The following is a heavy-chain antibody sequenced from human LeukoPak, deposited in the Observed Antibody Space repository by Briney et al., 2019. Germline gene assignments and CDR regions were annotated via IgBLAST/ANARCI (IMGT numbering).Heavy chain of an antibody. CDR2: IYYSGST. Sequence: SETLSLTCTVSGGSISRYYWSWIRPPPGKGLEWIGDIYYSGSTNYNPSLQSRVTISLDTSKDQFSLKLSSVTASDTAGDYCAKMSAIRVRGAFDYWGQGTLVTVSS. CDR3: AKMSAIRVRGAFDY. J-gene: IGHJ4*02. V-gene: IGHV4-59*01. D-gene: IGHD3-10*01. CDR1: GGSISRYY.